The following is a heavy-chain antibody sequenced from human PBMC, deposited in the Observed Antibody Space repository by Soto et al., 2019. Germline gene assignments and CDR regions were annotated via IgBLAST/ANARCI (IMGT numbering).Heavy chain of an antibody. CDR1: GGSISSGGFY. CDR2: ISYSGST. CDR3: ARERSSSSENWFDP. J-gene: IGHJ5*02. V-gene: IGHV4-31*03. Sequence: QVQLQESGPGLVKPSQTLSFTCTVSGGSISSGGFYWSWIRQHPGKGLEWIGYISYSGSTYYNPSLKSRVTISLDTFQNQFSLKLTSVTAADTAMYYCARERSSSSENWFDPWGQGTLVTVSS. D-gene: IGHD6-6*01.